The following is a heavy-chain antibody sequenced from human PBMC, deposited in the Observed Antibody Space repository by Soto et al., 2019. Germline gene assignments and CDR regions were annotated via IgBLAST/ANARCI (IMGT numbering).Heavy chain of an antibody. CDR3: AREWGLLPYYVMNV. J-gene: IGHJ6*02. Sequence: SETLSLTCIVSGDSVTSGSYYRTWLRQPPGKGLEWIGYISYTGRTKYNPSLQSRVTISVDTSKNDFSLNLSSVTAADTAVYFCAREWGLLPYYVMNVWGHGTAVTVSS. CDR1: GDSVTSGSYY. CDR2: ISYTGRT. V-gene: IGHV4-61*03. D-gene: IGHD7-27*01.